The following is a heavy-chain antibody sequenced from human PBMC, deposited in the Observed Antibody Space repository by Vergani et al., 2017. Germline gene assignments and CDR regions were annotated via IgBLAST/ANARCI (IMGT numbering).Heavy chain of an antibody. J-gene: IGHJ6*03. CDR2: INSDGDST. CDR1: GFTFSNYW. CDR3: ARDGWELLDYFYYMDV. D-gene: IGHD1-26*01. V-gene: IGHV3-74*01. Sequence: EVHLLESGGGQVEAGGSLRLSCTASGFTFSNYWMQWVRQAPGKGLMWVSRINSDGDSTSYADSVKGRFTISRDNAKNTLYLQMDSLRAEDTAVYYCARDGWELLDYFYYMDVWGKGTTVTVSS.